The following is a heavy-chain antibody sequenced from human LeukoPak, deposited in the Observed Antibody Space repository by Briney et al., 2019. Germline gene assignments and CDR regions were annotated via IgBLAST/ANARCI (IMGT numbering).Heavy chain of an antibody. CDR3: AREVAAALNIEWFDP. J-gene: IGHJ5*02. D-gene: IGHD6-13*01. V-gene: IGHV4-59*01. Sequence: SETLSLTCTVSGGSISSYYWSWIRQPPGKGLEWSGYIYYSGSTNYNPSLKSRVTISVDTSKNQFSLKLSSVTAADTAVYYCAREVAAALNIEWFDPWGQGTLVTVSS. CDR2: IYYSGST. CDR1: GGSISSYY.